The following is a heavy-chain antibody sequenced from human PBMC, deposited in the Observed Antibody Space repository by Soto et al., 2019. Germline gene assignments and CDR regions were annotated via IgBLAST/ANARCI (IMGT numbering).Heavy chain of an antibody. CDR1: SGSIFTTNW. Sequence: QVQLQESGPGLVKPSGTLSLTCAASSGSIFTTNWWSWVRQSPGRGLQWIGDIYHSGSPKYNPSLKSRVSISIDKSKERFSLSLTSVTAADTAVYYCARKPDVATAKVGGGYVFDVWGQGTMVTVSS. J-gene: IGHJ3*01. CDR2: IYHSGSP. D-gene: IGHD3-16*01. V-gene: IGHV4-4*02. CDR3: ARKPDVATAKVGGGYVFDV.